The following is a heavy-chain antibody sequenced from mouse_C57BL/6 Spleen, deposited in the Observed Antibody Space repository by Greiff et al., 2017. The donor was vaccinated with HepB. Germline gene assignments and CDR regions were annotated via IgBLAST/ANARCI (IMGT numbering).Heavy chain of an antibody. CDR2: IDPEGGET. J-gene: IGHJ4*01. Sequence: EVKLQQSGAELVKPGASVKLSCTASGFNIKEYYMHWVKQRTEQGLEWIGRIDPEGGETKYAPKFQGKATMTADTSSNTAYLQLSSLTSEDTAVYYCAYSGRSVYYAMDYWGQGTSVTVSS. CDR1: GFNIKEYY. V-gene: IGHV14-2*01. D-gene: IGHD3-2*02. CDR3: AYSGRSVYYAMDY.